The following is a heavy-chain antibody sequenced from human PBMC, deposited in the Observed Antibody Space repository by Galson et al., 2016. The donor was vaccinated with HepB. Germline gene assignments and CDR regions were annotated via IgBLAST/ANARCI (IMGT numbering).Heavy chain of an antibody. J-gene: IGHJ3*02. CDR3: ARDNFGYEGIDGACDI. Sequence: SLRLSCAASGFNLRKYTMHWVRQTPGKGLEWAAGIWYDGSKKYYADSVQGRFTISRDNYRNMLFLEVNSLRAEDTAVYYCARDNFGYEGIDGACDIWGQGTMLVVSS. V-gene: IGHV3-33*01. D-gene: IGHD5-12*01. CDR1: GFNLRKYT. CDR2: IWYDGSKK.